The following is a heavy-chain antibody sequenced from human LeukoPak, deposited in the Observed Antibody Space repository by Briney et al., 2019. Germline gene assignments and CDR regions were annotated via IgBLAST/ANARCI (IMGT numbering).Heavy chain of an antibody. V-gene: IGHV3-23*01. CDR2: ISGNGGST. CDR3: ANTFNFDY. J-gene: IGHJ4*02. Sequence: GGSLRLSCAASGLTFSSYAMSWVRQAPGKGLEWVSDISGNGGSTYYADSVKGRFSISRDNSKSTLYLQMNSLRAEDTAVYYCANTFNFDYWGQGTLVTVSS. CDR1: GLTFSSYA.